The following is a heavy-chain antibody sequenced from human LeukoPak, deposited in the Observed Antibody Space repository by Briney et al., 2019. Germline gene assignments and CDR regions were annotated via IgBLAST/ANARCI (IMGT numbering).Heavy chain of an antibody. CDR1: GFTFSSYW. D-gene: IGHD3-22*01. V-gene: IGHV3-7*01. J-gene: IGHJ4*02. CDR2: IKKDGSEK. Sequence: GGSLRLSWAASGFTFSSYWMSWVRQAPGKGLEWVANIKKDGSEKYYVDSVKGRFTISRDNAKNSLYLQMNSLRAEDTAAYYCARDLYRIVVVPHYFDYWGQGTLVTVSS. CDR3: ARDLYRIVVVPHYFDY.